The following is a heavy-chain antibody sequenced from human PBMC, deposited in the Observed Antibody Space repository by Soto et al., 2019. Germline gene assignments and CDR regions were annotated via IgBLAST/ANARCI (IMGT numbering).Heavy chain of an antibody. CDR3: ARNSSWELLPFAY. D-gene: IGHD1-26*01. CDR1: GYSFTSYW. CDR2: IYPGDSDT. J-gene: IGHJ4*02. Sequence: GESLKISCKGSGYSFTSYWIGWVRQMPGKGLEWMGIIYPGDSDTRYSPSFQGQVTISADKSISTAYLQWSSLKATDTAMYYCARNSSWELLPFAYWGQGTLGTVS. V-gene: IGHV5-51*01.